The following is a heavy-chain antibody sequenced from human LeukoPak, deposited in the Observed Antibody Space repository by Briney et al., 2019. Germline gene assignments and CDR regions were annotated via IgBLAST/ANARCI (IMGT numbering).Heavy chain of an antibody. D-gene: IGHD5-12*01. CDR2: MNPNSGNT. Sequence: ASVKVSCKASGYTFTSYGISWVRQATGQGLEWMGWMNPNSGNTGYAQKFQGRVTMTRNTSISTAYMELSSLRSEDTAVYYCARRRYRVVATMRFDPWGQGTLVTVSS. V-gene: IGHV1-8*02. CDR1: GYTFTSYG. J-gene: IGHJ5*02. CDR3: ARRRYRVVATMRFDP.